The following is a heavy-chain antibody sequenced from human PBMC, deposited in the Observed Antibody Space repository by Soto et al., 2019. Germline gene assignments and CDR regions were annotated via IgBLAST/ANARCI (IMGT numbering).Heavy chain of an antibody. CDR2: IYYSGST. V-gene: IGHV4-61*01. CDR1: GDSVTRGNYY. Sequence: SETLSLTCTVSGDSVTRGNYYWSWIRQPPGKGLGWIGHIYYSGSTNYLPSLKSRVTISLDTSNNQFSLNVTSVTAADTAVYYGAMIPVDTYMIYWFDTWGQGTLVTVSS. D-gene: IGHD3-16*01. J-gene: IGHJ5*01. CDR3: AMIPVDTYMIYWFDT.